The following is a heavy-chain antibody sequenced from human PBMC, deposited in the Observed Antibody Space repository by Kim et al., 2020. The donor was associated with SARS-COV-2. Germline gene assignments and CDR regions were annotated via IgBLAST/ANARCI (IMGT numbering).Heavy chain of an antibody. V-gene: IGHV3-48*03. Sequence: GGSLRLSCAPSGFNISSYEMDWVRQAPGKGLEWISYISSSGNTIYYADSVKGRFTISRDNAKNSLFLQMNSLRAEDTAVYYCARFSTSWYIKHYQGSGRDVWGQGTAVTVS. CDR1: GFNISSYE. D-gene: IGHD1-20*01. CDR2: ISSSGNTI. J-gene: IGHJ6*02. CDR3: ARFSTSWYIKHYQGSGRDV.